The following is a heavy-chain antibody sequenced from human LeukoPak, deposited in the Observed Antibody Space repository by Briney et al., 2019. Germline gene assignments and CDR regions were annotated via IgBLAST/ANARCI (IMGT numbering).Heavy chain of an antibody. V-gene: IGHV4-38-2*02. CDR3: AKNGQTGFSFDP. CDR2: IYYSGST. D-gene: IGHD1-1*01. CDR1: GYSINRDYH. J-gene: IGHJ5*02. Sequence: PSETLSLTCIVSGYSINRDYHWAWIRQPPGKGLEWIGSIYYSGSTNYNSSLKSRVTISGDTSKNQFSLKLTSVTAADAAVYHCAKNGQTGFSFDPWGQGTLVTVSS.